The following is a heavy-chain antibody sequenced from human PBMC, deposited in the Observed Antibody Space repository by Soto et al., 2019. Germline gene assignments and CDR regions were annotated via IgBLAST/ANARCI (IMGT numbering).Heavy chain of an antibody. V-gene: IGHV4-39*01. CDR1: GGSISSKSYY. CDR3: ARLTTDDAFDI. D-gene: IGHD4-17*01. J-gene: IGHJ3*02. Sequence: QLQLQESGPGLVKPSETLSLTCTVSGVSGGSISSKSYYWGWIRQPPGKGREWIGSIYYSGSSYHNPSLKSRVTISVDTSKIQCSLKLSSVTAADTAVYYCARLTTDDAFDIWGQGTMVTVSS. CDR2: IYYSGSS.